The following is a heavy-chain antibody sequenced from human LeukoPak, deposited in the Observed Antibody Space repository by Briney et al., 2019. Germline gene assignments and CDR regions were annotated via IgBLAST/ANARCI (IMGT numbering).Heavy chain of an antibody. V-gene: IGHV3-7*01. CDR1: GSTFSSYW. CDR2: IKQDGSEK. J-gene: IGHJ4*02. Sequence: PGGSLRLSCAASGSTFSSYWMSWVRQAPGKGLEWVANIKQDGSEKYYVDSVKGRFTISRDNAKNSLYLQMNSLRAEDTAVYYCARGGELLWFGELPGIGYWGQGTLVTVSS. D-gene: IGHD3-10*01. CDR3: ARGGELLWFGELPGIGY.